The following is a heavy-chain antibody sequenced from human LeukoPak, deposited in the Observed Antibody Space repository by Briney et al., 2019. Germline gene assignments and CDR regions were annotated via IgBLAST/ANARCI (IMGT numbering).Heavy chain of an antibody. CDR2: ISGSGGST. CDR1: GFTFSSYA. Sequence: PGGSLRLSCAASGFTFSSYAMSWVRQARGKGLEWVSAISGSGGSTYYADSVKGRFTISRDNSKNTLYLQMNSLRAEDTALYYCAKDMELWLTGAFDIWGQGTMVIVSS. CDR3: AKDMELWLTGAFDI. D-gene: IGHD3-16*01. J-gene: IGHJ3*02. V-gene: IGHV3-23*01.